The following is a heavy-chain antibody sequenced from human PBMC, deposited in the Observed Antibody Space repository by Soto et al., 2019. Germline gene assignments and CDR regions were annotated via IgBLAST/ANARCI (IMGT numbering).Heavy chain of an antibody. J-gene: IGHJ4*02. CDR3: ARDLGRSPFDS. V-gene: IGHV3-53*02. CDR1: GFAVSSNH. Sequence: EVQMEESGGGLIQPGGSLSLSCVASGFAVSSNHMSWVRQVPGKGLECVALIHSDDDRNSAATFYTDSVKGRFTISRDNSRNTLYLQMNSLRAEDSAVYYCARDLGRSPFDSWGQGILVTVSS. CDR2: IHSDDDRNSAAT.